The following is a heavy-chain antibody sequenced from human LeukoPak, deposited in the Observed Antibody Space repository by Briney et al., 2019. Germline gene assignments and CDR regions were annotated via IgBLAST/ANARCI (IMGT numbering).Heavy chain of an antibody. Sequence: PSETLTLTCTVSGGSTSSHYWNWIRQPPGKGLEWIGYSYYSGNTNYNPSLKSRVTISVDTSKNQFSLRLSSVTAADTAVYYCARDPGGHDFWSGAWFDPWGQGTLVTVSS. J-gene: IGHJ5*02. D-gene: IGHD3-3*01. CDR2: SYYSGNT. V-gene: IGHV4-59*11. CDR3: ARDPGGHDFWSGAWFDP. CDR1: GGSTSSHY.